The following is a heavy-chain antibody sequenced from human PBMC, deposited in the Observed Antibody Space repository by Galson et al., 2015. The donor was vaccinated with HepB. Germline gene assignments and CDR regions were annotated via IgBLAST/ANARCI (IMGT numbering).Heavy chain of an antibody. CDR1: GGSISNGDYY. V-gene: IGHV4-30-4*01. CDR2: IFYRGST. CDR3: ARLERNSGSFDY. J-gene: IGHJ4*02. D-gene: IGHD3-10*01. Sequence: LSLTCSVSGGSISNGDYYWRWIRQSPGQGLEWIGHIFYRGSTYYKSSLENRVTISVDTSKNHFSLKLNFVTAADTAVYYCARLERNSGSFDYWGQGTLVTVSS.